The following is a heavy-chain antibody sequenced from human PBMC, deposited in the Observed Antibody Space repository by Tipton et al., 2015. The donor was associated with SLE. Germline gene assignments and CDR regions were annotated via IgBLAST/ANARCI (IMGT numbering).Heavy chain of an antibody. CDR3: ARERHGLARVGAFDV. Sequence: TLSLTCAVYGGSFSGYSWSWIRQPPGKGLEWIGNIFYSGDTYYNPSLRSRLTLSVDTSNNQFSLKVTSLTAADTAMYYCARERHGLARVGAFDVWGQGIMVTVSS. D-gene: IGHD5-24*01. CDR2: IFYSGDT. V-gene: IGHV4-34*09. J-gene: IGHJ3*01. CDR1: GGSFSGYS.